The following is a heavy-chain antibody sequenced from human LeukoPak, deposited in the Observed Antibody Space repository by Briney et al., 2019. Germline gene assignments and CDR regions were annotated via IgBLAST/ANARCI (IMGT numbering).Heavy chain of an antibody. D-gene: IGHD2-2*01. CDR2: IQYDGSIE. Sequence: PGGSLRLSCTASGFTFSSYGMHWVRQAPGRGLEWVAAIQYDGSIEYYADSAKGRFTISRDQSKNTLFLQVNSLRAEDTAVYYCARDSCGSPSCFDYWGQGTLVTVSS. CDR1: GFTFSSYG. V-gene: IGHV3-33*02. CDR3: ARDSCGSPSCFDY. J-gene: IGHJ4*02.